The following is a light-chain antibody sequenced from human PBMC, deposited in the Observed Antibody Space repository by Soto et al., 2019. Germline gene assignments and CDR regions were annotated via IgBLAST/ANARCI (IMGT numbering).Light chain of an antibody. CDR3: QKYNSVPLT. Sequence: DIQMTQSPSSLSASVGDRFTITCLASQGLSSDLAWYQQKPGKVPKLLIYDASTLQSGVPSRFSGSGSGTDFTLTISSLQPEDVATYYCQKYNSVPLTFGGGTKVDI. CDR1: QGLSSD. J-gene: IGKJ4*01. CDR2: DAS. V-gene: IGKV1-27*01.